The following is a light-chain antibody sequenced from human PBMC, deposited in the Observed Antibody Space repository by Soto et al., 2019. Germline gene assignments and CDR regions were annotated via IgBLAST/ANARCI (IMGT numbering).Light chain of an antibody. J-gene: IGKJ1*01. CDR1: QSLLHSNGYNY. CDR2: LGS. CDR3: MQALQTPPT. Sequence: IVMTQSPLSLPVTPGEPASISCTSSQSLLHSNGYNYLDWYLQKPGQSPQLLLYLGSTRASGVPDRFSGSGSGTDFTLKISKVEAEDVGVYYCMQALQTPPTFGQGTKVEIK. V-gene: IGKV2-28*01.